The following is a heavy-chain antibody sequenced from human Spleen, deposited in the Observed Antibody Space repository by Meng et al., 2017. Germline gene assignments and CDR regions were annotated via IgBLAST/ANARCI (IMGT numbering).Heavy chain of an antibody. CDR2: IYYSGST. Sequence: RLQPPASGQGRWTPSETLSLTCTCSGGSSSSSSYYWGWIRQPPGKGLEWIGSIYYSGSTYYNPSLKSRVTISVDTSKNQFSLKLSSVTAADTAVYYCAREAWSRGYFDLWGRGTLVTVSS. V-gene: IGHV4-39*06. J-gene: IGHJ2*01. CDR1: GGSSSSSSYY. CDR3: AREAWSRGYFDL.